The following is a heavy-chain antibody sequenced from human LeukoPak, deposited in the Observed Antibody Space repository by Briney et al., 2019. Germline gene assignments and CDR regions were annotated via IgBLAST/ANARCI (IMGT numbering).Heavy chain of an antibody. CDR2: INPNSGGT. D-gene: IGHD3-22*01. Sequence: ASVKVSCKASGYTFTGYYMHWVRQAPGQGLEWMGWINPNSGGTNYAQKFQGRVTMTRDTSISTAYMELSRLRSDDTAVYYCARDVGEYDSSGHTVGWGQGTLVTVSS. J-gene: IGHJ4*02. CDR3: ARDVGEYDSSGHTVG. V-gene: IGHV1-2*02. CDR1: GYTFTGYY.